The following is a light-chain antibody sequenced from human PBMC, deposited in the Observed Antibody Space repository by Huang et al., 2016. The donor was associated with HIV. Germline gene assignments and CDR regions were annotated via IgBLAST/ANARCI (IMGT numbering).Light chain of an antibody. Sequence: EIVLTQSPATLSLSPGERATLSCRASQSVRNYLAWYQQKPGQAHRLLIYDASNRATGTPARCSGSGSGTDFTLTISSLEPEDFAVYYCQQRSDWPPWTFGQGTKVEIK. V-gene: IGKV3-11*01. J-gene: IGKJ1*01. CDR2: DAS. CDR3: QQRSDWPPWT. CDR1: QSVRNY.